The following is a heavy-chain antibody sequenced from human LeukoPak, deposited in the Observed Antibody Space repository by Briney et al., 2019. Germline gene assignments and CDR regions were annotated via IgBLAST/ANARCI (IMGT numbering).Heavy chain of an antibody. V-gene: IGHV3-23*01. CDR1: GFTFTSDA. Sequence: GGFLRLSCVASGFTFTSDAMNWVRQAPGKGLEWVSSTVSRGTTQYADTVKGRFTVSRDTSKNTLYLQMNSLRADDTAVYYCAKCSTSAYTTGWCNWIDPWGQGTLVTVSS. CDR3: AKCSTSAYTTGWCNWIDP. D-gene: IGHD6-19*01. CDR2: TVSRGTT. J-gene: IGHJ5*02.